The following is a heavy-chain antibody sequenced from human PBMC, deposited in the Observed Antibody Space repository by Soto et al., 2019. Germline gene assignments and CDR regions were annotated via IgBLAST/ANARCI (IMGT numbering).Heavy chain of an antibody. CDR3: ARSESTAMALWYYYYGMDV. V-gene: IGHV3-30-3*01. CDR1: GFTFSSYA. Sequence: GGSLRLSCAASGFTFSSYAMHWVRQAPGKGLEWVAVISYDGSNKYYADSVKGRFTISRDNSKNTLYLQMNSLRAEDTAVYYCARSESTAMALWYYYYGMDVWGQGTTVTVSS. D-gene: IGHD5-18*01. J-gene: IGHJ6*02. CDR2: ISYDGSNK.